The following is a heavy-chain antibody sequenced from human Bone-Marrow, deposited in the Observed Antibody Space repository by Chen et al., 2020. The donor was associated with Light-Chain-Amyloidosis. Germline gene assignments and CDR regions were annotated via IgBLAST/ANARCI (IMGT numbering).Heavy chain of an antibody. CDR2: VYHNGGT. V-gene: IGHV4-4*02. Sequence: QVQLQESGPGLVKPSGTLFLTCTVSGGSISSGKWWSWVRQSPGKGLEWIGEVYHNGGTNYNPSLKNRVTIFVDTSKNQFSLQLTSVTAADTAVYFCARAVRIAARRAGGYYGMDVWGQGTTVTVSS. CDR1: GGSISSGKW. J-gene: IGHJ6*02. CDR3: ARAVRIAARRAGGYYGMDV. D-gene: IGHD6-6*01.